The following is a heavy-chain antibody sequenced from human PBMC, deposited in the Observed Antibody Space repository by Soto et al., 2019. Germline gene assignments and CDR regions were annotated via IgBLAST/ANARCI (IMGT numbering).Heavy chain of an antibody. CDR1: GCSISSGDYY. CDR2: IYYSGST. CDR3: ARANILTGFDY. J-gene: IGHJ4*02. V-gene: IGHV4-30-4*01. Sequence: SETLSLHCPVSGCSISSGDYYWSWIRQPPGKGLEWIGYIYYSGSTYYNPSLKSRVTISVDTSKNQFSLKLSSVTAADTAVYYCARANILTGFDYWGQGTLVTVSS. D-gene: IGHD3-9*01.